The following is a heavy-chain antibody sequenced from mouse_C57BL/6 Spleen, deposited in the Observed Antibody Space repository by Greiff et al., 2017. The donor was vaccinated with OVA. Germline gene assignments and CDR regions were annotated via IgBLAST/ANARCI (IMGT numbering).Heavy chain of an antibody. J-gene: IGHJ2*01. D-gene: IGHD4-1*01. Sequence: VKLMESGAELVRPGASVTLSCKASGYTFTDYEMHWVKQTPVHGLEWIGAIDPETGGTAYNQKFKGKAILTADKSTSTAYMELRSLTSEDSAVYYCTRGETGTDFDYWGQGTTLTVSS. CDR3: TRGETGTDFDY. V-gene: IGHV1-15*01. CDR1: GYTFTDYE. CDR2: IDPETGGT.